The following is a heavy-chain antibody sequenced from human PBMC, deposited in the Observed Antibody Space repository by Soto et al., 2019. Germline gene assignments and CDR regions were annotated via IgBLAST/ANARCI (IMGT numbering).Heavy chain of an antibody. CDR1: GGAISSYY. CDR3: ARSLYSGSYTNWFDP. CDR2: IYYSGST. V-gene: IGHV4-59*01. J-gene: IGHJ5*02. Sequence: SETLSLTCTVSGGAISSYYWSWIRQPPGKGLEYIGYIYYSGSTNYNPSLKSRVTISVDTSKKQFSLKLSSVTAADTAVYYCARSLYSGSYTNWFDPWGQGTLVTVSS. D-gene: IGHD1-26*01.